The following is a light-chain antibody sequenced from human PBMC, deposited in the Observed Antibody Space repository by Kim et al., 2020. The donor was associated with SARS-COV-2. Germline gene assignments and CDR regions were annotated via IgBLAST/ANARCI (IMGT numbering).Light chain of an antibody. J-gene: IGKJ1*01. CDR3: QQYNSHSPSWT. V-gene: IGKV1-5*01. CDR1: QSIRSW. Sequence: DIQMTQSPSTLSASVGDRVTITCRASQSIRSWLAWYQQKPGKAPKVLIYDASSLESGVPSRFSGSGSGTEFTLTISSLQPDDFATYYLQQYNSHSPSWTVGQGTKVDIK. CDR2: DAS.